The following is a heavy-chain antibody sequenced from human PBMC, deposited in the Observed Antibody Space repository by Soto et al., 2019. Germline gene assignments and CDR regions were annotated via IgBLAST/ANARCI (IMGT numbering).Heavy chain of an antibody. Sequence: EVQLVESEGGLVQRGGSLRLSCAASGFTFNYYWMHWVRQAPGQGLMWVSHIHSDGSTTTYADSVKGRFTISRDNAKNTLYLQMNSLRAEDTAVYYCVRCDKGGFDLWGQGTTVTVSS. CDR3: VRCDKGGFDL. V-gene: IGHV3-74*01. CDR2: IHSDGSTT. D-gene: IGHD2-15*01. CDR1: GFTFNYYW. J-gene: IGHJ3*01.